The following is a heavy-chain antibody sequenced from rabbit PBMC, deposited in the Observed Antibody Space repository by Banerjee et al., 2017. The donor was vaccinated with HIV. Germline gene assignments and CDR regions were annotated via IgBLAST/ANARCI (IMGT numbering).Heavy chain of an antibody. V-gene: IGHV1S45*01. CDR2: IYAGGNDNT. J-gene: IGHJ4*01. D-gene: IGHD7-1*01. CDR1: GFSFSSGYD. Sequence: QEQLEESGGDLVKPEGSLTLTCTASGFSFSSGYDMCWVRQAPGKGLEWIACIYAGGNDNTYYANWAKGRFTISKASSTTVTLQMTSLTVADTATYFCARDWAGDSTAYFALWGPGTLVTVS. CDR3: ARDWAGDSTAYFAL.